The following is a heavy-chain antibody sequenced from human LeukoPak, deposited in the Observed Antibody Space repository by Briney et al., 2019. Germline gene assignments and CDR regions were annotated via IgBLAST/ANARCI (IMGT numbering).Heavy chain of an antibody. V-gene: IGHV5-51*01. D-gene: IGHD3-10*01. CDR1: GYSFTSYW. Sequence: GESLKISCKGSGYSFTSYWIGWVRQMPGKGLEWMGIIYPGDSDTRYSPSLQGQVPISADKAISTAYLQWSRLKASDTAMYYCAGSNERGVDYFDYWGQGTLLTVSS. CDR3: AGSNERGVDYFDY. J-gene: IGHJ4*02. CDR2: IYPGDSDT.